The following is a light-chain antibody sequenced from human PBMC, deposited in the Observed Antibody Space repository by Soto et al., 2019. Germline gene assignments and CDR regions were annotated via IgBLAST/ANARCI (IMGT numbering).Light chain of an antibody. CDR2: EGS. CDR1: SSDVGSYNL. CDR3: FSYAGSSTYV. Sequence: ALTQPASVSGSPGQSITISCTGTSSDVGSYNLVSWYQQHPGKAPKLMIYEGSKRPSGVSNRFSGSKSGNTASLTISGLQAEDEADYYCFSYAGSSTYVFGTGTKGTVL. V-gene: IGLV2-23*01. J-gene: IGLJ1*01.